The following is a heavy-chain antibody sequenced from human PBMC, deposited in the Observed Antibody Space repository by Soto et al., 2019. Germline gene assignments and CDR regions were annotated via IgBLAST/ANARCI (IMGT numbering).Heavy chain of an antibody. CDR3: AGLDARDYGDYIDY. CDR1: GGSISSYY. V-gene: IGHV4-59*01. Sequence: SETLSLTCTVSGGSISSYYWSWIRQPPGKGLEWIGYIYYSGSTNYNPSLKSRVTISVDTSKNQFSLKLSSVTAADTAVYYCAGLDARDYGDYIDYWGQGTLVTVSS. CDR2: IYYSGST. D-gene: IGHD4-17*01. J-gene: IGHJ4*02.